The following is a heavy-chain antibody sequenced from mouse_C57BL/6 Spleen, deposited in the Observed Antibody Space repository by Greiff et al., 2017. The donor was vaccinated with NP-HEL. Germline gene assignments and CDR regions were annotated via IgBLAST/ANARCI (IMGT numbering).Heavy chain of an antibody. Sequence: VQGVESGPGLVQPSQSLSITCTVSGFSLTSYGVHWVRQSPGKGLEWLGVIWRGGSTDYNAAFMSRLSITKDNSKSQVFFKMNSLQADDTAIYYCAKNFQLGKDWYFDVWGTGTTVTVSS. D-gene: IGHD4-1*02. CDR1: GFSLTSYG. J-gene: IGHJ1*03. CDR2: IWRGGST. V-gene: IGHV2-5*01. CDR3: AKNFQLGKDWYFDV.